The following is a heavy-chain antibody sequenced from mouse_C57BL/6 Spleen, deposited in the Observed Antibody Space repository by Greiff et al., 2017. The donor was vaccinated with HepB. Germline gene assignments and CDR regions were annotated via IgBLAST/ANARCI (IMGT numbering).Heavy chain of an antibody. V-gene: IGHV1-5*01. CDR2: IYPGNSDT. Sequence: VQLKESGTVLARPGASVTMSCKTSGYTFTSYLMHWVKQRPGQGLEWIGAIYPGNSDTSYNQKFKGKAKLTAVTSASTAYMELSSLTNEDSAVYYCTRYDYDGTWFAYWGQGTLVTVSA. D-gene: IGHD2-4*01. J-gene: IGHJ3*01. CDR1: GYTFTSYL. CDR3: TRYDYDGTWFAY.